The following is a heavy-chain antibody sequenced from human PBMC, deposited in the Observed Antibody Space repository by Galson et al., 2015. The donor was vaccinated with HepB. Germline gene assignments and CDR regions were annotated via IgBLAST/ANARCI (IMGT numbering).Heavy chain of an antibody. D-gene: IGHD4-11*01. J-gene: IGHJ4*02. V-gene: IGHV3-23*01. CDR1: GFTFSSYA. CDR2: ISGSGGDT. CDR3: AKVLVTTTY. Sequence: SLRLSCAASGFTFSSYAMSWVRQAPGKGLEWVSAISGSGGDTFYTDSVKGRFTISRDNSKNTLYLQMNSLRAEDTALYYCAKVLVTTTYWGQGTLVTVSS.